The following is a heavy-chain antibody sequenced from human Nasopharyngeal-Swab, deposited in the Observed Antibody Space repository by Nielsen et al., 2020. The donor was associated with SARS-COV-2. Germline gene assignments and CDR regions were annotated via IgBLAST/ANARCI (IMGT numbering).Heavy chain of an antibody. D-gene: IGHD3-9*01. V-gene: IGHV4-34*01. CDR3: ARATPEYDILTGYLG. J-gene: IGHJ4*02. CDR2: INHSGST. Sequence: SETLSPTCAVYGGSFSGYYWSWIRQPQGKGLEWIGEINHSGSTNYNPSLKSRVTISVDTSKNQFTLKLSSVTAADTAVYYCARATPEYDILTGYLGWGQGTLVTVSS. CDR1: GGSFSGYY.